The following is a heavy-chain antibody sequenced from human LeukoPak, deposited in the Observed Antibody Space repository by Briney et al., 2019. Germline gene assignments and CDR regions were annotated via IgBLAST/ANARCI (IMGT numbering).Heavy chain of an antibody. D-gene: IGHD1-26*01. Sequence: GGSLRLSCAASGFTFSSYAMHWVRQAPGKGLEWVAVISYDGSNKYYADSVKGRFTISRDNSKNTLYLQMNSLRAEDTAVYYCAKAGYSGMGGGYFDYWGQGTLVTVSS. V-gene: IGHV3-30-3*01. J-gene: IGHJ4*02. CDR2: ISYDGSNK. CDR3: AKAGYSGMGGGYFDY. CDR1: GFTFSSYA.